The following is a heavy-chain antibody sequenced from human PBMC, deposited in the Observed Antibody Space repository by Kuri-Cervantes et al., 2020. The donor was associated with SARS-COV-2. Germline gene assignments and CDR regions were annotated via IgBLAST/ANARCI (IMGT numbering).Heavy chain of an antibody. J-gene: IGHJ4*02. CDR3: AKGDYSSWSYFDY. D-gene: IGHD4-11*01. Sequence: GGSLRPPGAASGVTFGSYAMSWVRQAPGKGREWVSGISGSGGSTYYADSVKGRFTISRDNSKNTLYLQMNSLRAEDTAIYYCAKGDYSSWSYFDYWGQGMLVTVSS. V-gene: IGHV3-23*01. CDR1: GVTFGSYA. CDR2: ISGSGGST.